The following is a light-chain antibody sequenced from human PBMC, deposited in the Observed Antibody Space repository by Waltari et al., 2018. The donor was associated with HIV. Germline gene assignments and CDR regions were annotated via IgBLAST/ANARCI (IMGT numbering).Light chain of an antibody. V-gene: IGKV3-20*01. J-gene: IGKJ2*02. CDR3: QQYGSSTCT. Sequence: IVLTQSPATLSFSPGDRATLSFSASQIISSGYLASYQQRPCQPPRLLIYGASKRATGIPDRFSGSGSGTVFTLPSTGMEHEDFAMYYCQQYGSSTCTFGLGNKLEI. CDR1: QIISSGY. CDR2: GAS.